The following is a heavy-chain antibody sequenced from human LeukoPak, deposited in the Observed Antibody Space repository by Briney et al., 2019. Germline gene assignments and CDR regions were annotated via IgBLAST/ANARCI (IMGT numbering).Heavy chain of an antibody. CDR1: GFTFSSYS. D-gene: IGHD6-13*01. Sequence: GGSLRLSCAASGFTFSSYSMNWVRQAPGKGLEWVSSISSSSSYIYYADSVKVRFTISRDNAKNSLYLQMNSLRAEDTAVYYCARVGVIAAASGYWGQGTLVTGSS. J-gene: IGHJ4*02. CDR2: ISSSSSYI. CDR3: ARVGVIAAASGY. V-gene: IGHV3-21*01.